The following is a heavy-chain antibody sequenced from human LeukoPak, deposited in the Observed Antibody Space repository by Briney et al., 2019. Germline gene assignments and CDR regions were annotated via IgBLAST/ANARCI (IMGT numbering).Heavy chain of an antibody. CDR2: ISSSSSYT. J-gene: IGHJ5*02. D-gene: IGHD3-22*01. V-gene: IGHV3-11*06. Sequence: PGGSLRLSCAASGFTFSDYYMSWIRQAPGKGLEWVSYISSSSSYTNYADSVKGRFTISRDNAKNSLYLQMNSLRAEDTAVYYCAKDPYYDSWFDPWGQGTLVTVSS. CDR3: AKDPYYDSWFDP. CDR1: GFTFSDYY.